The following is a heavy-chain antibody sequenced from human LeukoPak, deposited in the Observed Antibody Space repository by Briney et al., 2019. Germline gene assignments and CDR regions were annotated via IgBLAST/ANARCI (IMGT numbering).Heavy chain of an antibody. CDR1: GYSISSGYY. CDR3: ARGDGGNSLTFDY. CDR2: IYHSGST. J-gene: IGHJ4*02. Sequence: PSETLSLTCTVSGYSISSGYYWGWIRQPPGKGLEWIGSIYHSGSTYYNPSLKSRVTISVDRSKNQFSLKLSSVTAADTAVYYCARGDGGNSLTFDYWGQGTLVTVSS. V-gene: IGHV4-38-2*02. D-gene: IGHD4-23*01.